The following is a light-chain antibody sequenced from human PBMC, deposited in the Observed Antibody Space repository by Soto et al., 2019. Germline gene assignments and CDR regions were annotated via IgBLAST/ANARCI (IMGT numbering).Light chain of an antibody. J-gene: IGLJ1*01. Sequence: ALTQPASVSGSPGQSITISCTGTSSDVGGHNSVSWYRQDPGKAPKLMIYDVSNRPSGVSDRFSGSKSGNTASLTISGLQIEDEADYYCSSFTSSVTYVFGTGTKVTVL. CDR1: SSDVGGHNS. V-gene: IGLV2-14*01. CDR3: SSFTSSVTYV. CDR2: DVS.